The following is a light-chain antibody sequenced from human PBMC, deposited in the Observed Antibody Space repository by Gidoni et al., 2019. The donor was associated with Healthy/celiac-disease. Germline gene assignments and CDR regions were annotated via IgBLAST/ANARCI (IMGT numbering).Light chain of an antibody. Sequence: DIVLTQSPGPLSLSPGERANLSCRASLSVSSSYLAWYQQKPGQAPRLLIYGASSRAAGIPDRCSGSGSGTDFTLTISRREPEDVAVYYCQQYGSTPPLTFGGGTKVEIK. CDR3: QQYGSTPPLT. CDR1: LSVSSSY. CDR2: GAS. J-gene: IGKJ4*01. V-gene: IGKV3-20*01.